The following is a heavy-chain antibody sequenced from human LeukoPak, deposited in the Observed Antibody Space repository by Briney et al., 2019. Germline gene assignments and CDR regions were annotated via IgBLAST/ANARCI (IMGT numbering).Heavy chain of an antibody. V-gene: IGHV3-48*03. CDR1: GFTLSSYE. J-gene: IGHJ4*02. CDR3: ARLGSCSGGSCYSLDY. D-gene: IGHD2-15*01. CDR2: ISSTGNTI. Sequence: GGSLRLSCAASGFTLSSYEMNWVRQAPGKGLEWVSYISSTGNTIFYADSVKGRFTSSRDNAKNSLYLEMKSLRAEDTAIYYCARLGSCSGGSCYSLDYWGQGTLVTVSS.